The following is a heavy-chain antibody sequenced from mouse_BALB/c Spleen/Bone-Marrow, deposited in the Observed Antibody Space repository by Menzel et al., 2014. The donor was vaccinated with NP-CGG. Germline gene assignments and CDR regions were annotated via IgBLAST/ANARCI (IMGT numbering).Heavy chain of an antibody. D-gene: IGHD2-14*01. CDR2: IYPGGGYT. CDR1: GYTFTNYW. V-gene: IGHV1-63*02. Sequence: QVQLKDSGAELVRPGTSVKISCKTSGYTFTNYWLVWVKPRPGHGLEWIGDIYPGGGYTNYNEKFKGKATLTADTSSSTAYMQLSSLSSEDSAVYFCARPPSRYEEGLYAMDYWGQGASDTVSS. J-gene: IGHJ4*01. CDR3: ARPPSRYEEGLYAMDY.